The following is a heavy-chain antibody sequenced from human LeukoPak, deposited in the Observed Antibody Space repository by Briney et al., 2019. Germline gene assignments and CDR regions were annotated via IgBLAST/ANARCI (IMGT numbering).Heavy chain of an antibody. Sequence: ASVKVSCKASGYTFTSYGISWVRQAPGQGLEWMGWISAYNGNTNYAQKLQGRVTMTTDTSTSTAYMELRSLRSDDTAVYYCARRGYYDSSGYPNAFDIWGQGTMVTVSS. J-gene: IGHJ3*02. CDR3: ARRGYYDSSGYPNAFDI. CDR1: GYTFTSYG. V-gene: IGHV1-18*01. D-gene: IGHD3-22*01. CDR2: ISAYNGNT.